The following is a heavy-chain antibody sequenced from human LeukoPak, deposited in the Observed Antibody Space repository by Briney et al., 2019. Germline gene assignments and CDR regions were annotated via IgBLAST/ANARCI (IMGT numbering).Heavy chain of an antibody. V-gene: IGHV3-48*01. J-gene: IGHJ5*02. Sequence: GGSLRLSCAASGFTFSSNSMNWVRQAPGKGLEWVSYISSSSSTIYYADSVKGRFTISRDNAKNSLYLQMNSLRAEDTAVYYCAKRPHEHNGLWFDPWGQGTLVTVSS. D-gene: IGHD1-1*01. CDR2: ISSSSSTI. CDR3: AKRPHEHNGLWFDP. CDR1: GFTFSSNS.